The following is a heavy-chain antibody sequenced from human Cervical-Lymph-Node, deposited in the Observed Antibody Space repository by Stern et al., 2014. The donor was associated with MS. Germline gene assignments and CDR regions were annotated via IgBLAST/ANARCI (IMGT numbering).Heavy chain of an antibody. CDR2: RTNVGSI. V-gene: IGHV3-53*01. J-gene: IGHJ4*02. CDR1: GFTVSRDH. D-gene: IGHD1-1*01. CDR3: ARDTSSPERSDW. Sequence: VQLVESGGGVIQPGGSLRLSCTASGFTVSRDHMTWVRQAPGQGLEWSSLRTNVGSIFDTDAVKGRFTISRDDSKNTVYLHMTSLRAEDTAMYYCARDTSSPERSDWWGQGTLVTVSS.